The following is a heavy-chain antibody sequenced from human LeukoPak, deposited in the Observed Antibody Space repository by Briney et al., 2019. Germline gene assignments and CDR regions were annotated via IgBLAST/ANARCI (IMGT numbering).Heavy chain of an antibody. V-gene: IGHV1-69*04. CDR1: GGTFSSYA. J-gene: IGHJ6*02. D-gene: IGHD4-17*01. Sequence: GASVKVSCKASGGTFSSYAISWVRQAPGQGLEWMGRIIPILGIANYAQKLQGRVTITADKSTSTAYMELSSLRSEDTAVYYCARDSYGDYIYYYYYYGMDVWGQGTTVTVSS. CDR3: ARDSYGDYIYYYYYYGMDV. CDR2: IIPILGIA.